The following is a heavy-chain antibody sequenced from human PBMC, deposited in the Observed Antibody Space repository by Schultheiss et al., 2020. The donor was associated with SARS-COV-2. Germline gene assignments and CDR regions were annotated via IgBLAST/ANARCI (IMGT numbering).Heavy chain of an antibody. V-gene: IGHV4-4*07. CDR1: GGSISSYY. D-gene: IGHD3-22*01. Sequence: SQTLSLTCTVSGGSISSYYWSWIRQPAGKGLEWIGRIYTSGSTNYNPSLKSRVTMSVDTSKNQFSLKLSSVTAADTAVYYCARVPYYHDSSGYYYGGFDYWGQGTLVTVSS. J-gene: IGHJ4*02. CDR3: ARVPYYHDSSGYYYGGFDY. CDR2: IYTSGST.